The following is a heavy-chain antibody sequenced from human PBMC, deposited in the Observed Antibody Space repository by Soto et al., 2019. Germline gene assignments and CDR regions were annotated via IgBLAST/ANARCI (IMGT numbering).Heavy chain of an antibody. CDR2: INVGEKKT. CDR3: ARVLRGLTISGVANPGYY. Sequence: QVQLVQSGDEVREPGASVKVSCKASGYPFTNYAIHWVRQAPGQRLEWVGWINVGEKKTRYSQTFQGRVTITSDQSANTAYMELSRLKFEDTAVYYCARVLRGLTISGVANPGYYWGQGTLVTVSS. CDR1: GYPFTNYA. J-gene: IGHJ4*02. V-gene: IGHV1-3*01. D-gene: IGHD3-3*01.